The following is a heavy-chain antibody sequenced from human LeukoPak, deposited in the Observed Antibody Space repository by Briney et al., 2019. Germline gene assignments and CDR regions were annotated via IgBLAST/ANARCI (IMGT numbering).Heavy chain of an antibody. CDR2: VGNGGSNIM. Sequence: TGGSLRLSCAASGLTLSDYYMTWVRQAPGKGLEWISYVGNGGSNIMLYADSVKGRFTVFRDYAKNSLYLQMNSLRAEDTAVCYCARDKSNKGHDCWGQGTLVTVSS. V-gene: IGHV3-11*01. J-gene: IGHJ4*02. CDR1: GLTLSDYY. CDR3: ARDKSNKGHDC.